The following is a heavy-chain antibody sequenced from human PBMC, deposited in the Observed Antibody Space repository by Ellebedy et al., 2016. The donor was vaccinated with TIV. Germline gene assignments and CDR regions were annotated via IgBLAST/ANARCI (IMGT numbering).Heavy chain of an antibody. CDR2: INHSGST. V-gene: IGHV4-34*01. Sequence: MPSETLSLTCAVYGGSFSGYYWSWIRQPPGKGLEWIGEINHSGSTNYNPSLKSRVTMSVDTSKNQFSLRLNSVTAADTAVYYCARVNWFGELGGYLDSWGQGTLVTVSS. CDR3: ARVNWFGELGGYLDS. CDR1: GGSFSGYY. D-gene: IGHD3-10*01. J-gene: IGHJ4*02.